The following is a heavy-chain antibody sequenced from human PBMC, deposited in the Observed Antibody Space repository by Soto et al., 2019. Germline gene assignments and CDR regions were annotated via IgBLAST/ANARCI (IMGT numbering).Heavy chain of an antibody. J-gene: IGHJ2*01. Sequence: QVQLQESGPGLVKPSETLFLTCTVSGGSISSYYWSWIRQPPGKGLAWIGYIYYSWSTNYNTSLKRRVTTSVDTSKNQFSLKLSYETAADTAVYYCARVPYDISTGYYNFDLWGRGTLVKVTS. D-gene: IGHD3-9*01. CDR3: ARVPYDISTGYYNFDL. CDR1: GGSISSYY. V-gene: IGHV4-59*01. CDR2: IYYSWST.